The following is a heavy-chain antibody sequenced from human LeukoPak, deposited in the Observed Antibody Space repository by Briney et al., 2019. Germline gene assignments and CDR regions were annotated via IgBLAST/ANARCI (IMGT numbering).Heavy chain of an antibody. CDR3: ARLYTSFRAFDI. D-gene: IGHD6-6*01. V-gene: IGHV4-31*03. Sequence: SETLSLTCTVSGVSISSGAYYWSWIRQHPGKGLEWIGYIYYSGSTYYNPSLKSRVTISVDTSKNQFSLKLSSVTAADTAVYYCARLYTSFRAFDIWGQGTMVTVSS. CDR1: GVSISSGAYY. CDR2: IYYSGST. J-gene: IGHJ3*02.